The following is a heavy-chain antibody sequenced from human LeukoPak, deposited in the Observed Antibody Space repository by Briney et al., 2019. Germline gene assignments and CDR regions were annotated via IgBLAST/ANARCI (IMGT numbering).Heavy chain of an antibody. CDR3: ARRVDTAMGFDY. D-gene: IGHD5-18*01. CDR2: ISAYNGNT. Sequence: ASVKVSCKASGYTFTNYAMSWVRQAPGQGLEWMGWISAYNGNTNYAQKLQGRVTMTTDTSTSTAYMELRSLRSDDTAVYYCARRVDTAMGFDYWGQGTLVTVSS. CDR1: GYTFTNYA. V-gene: IGHV1-18*01. J-gene: IGHJ4*02.